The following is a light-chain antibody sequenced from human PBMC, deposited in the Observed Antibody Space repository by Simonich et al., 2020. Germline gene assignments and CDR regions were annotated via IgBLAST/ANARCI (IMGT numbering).Light chain of an antibody. J-gene: IGKJ1*01. CDR3: QQYGSSPWT. CDR1: QSVSSSY. V-gene: IGKV3D-20*01. CDR2: DAS. Sequence: EIVLTQSPGTLSLSPGERATLSCRASQSVSSSYLAWYQQKPGLAPMLLIYDASSRATGIPDRFSGSGSGTDFTLTISRLEPEDFAAYYCQQYGSSPWTFGQGTKVEIK.